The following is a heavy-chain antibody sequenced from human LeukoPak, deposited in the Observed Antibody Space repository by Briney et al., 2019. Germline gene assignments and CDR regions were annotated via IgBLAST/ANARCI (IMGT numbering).Heavy chain of an antibody. Sequence: GGSLRLSCAASGFTFSNAWMSWVRQAPGKGLKWVGRIKIKTDGGTTDYAAPVKGRFTISRDDAKHTLYLQMNSLKTVDTAVYYCNGLGGYCDSSGYYYSPMDLWGKGTTVTVYS. CDR3: NGLGGYCDSSGYYYSPMDL. CDR1: GFTFSNAW. D-gene: IGHD3-22*01. CDR2: IKIKTDGGTT. J-gene: IGHJ6*03. V-gene: IGHV3-15*01.